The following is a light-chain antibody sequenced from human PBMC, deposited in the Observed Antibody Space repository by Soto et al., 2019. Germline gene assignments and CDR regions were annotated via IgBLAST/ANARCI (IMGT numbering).Light chain of an antibody. CDR3: SSYTSSSTRV. J-gene: IGLJ1*01. Sequence: QSVLTQPASVSGSPGQSITISCTGTSSDVGGYNSVSWYQQHPGKAPKLVIYEVTNRPSGISNRFSGSKSGNTASLTISRLQAEDEADYYCSSYTSSSTRVFGTGTKVTVL. V-gene: IGLV2-14*01. CDR2: EVT. CDR1: SSDVGGYNS.